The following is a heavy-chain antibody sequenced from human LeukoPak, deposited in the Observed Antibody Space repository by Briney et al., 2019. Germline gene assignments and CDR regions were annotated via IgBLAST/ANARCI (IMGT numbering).Heavy chain of an antibody. D-gene: IGHD5-12*01. V-gene: IGHV4-38-2*01. CDR2: IYHSGST. J-gene: IGHJ4*02. CDR1: GYSISSGYY. Sequence: PSETLSLTCAVSGYSISSGYYWGWIRQPPGKGLEWIGSIYHSGSTYYNPPLKSRVTISVDTSKNQFSLKLSSVTAADTAVYYCARRHRGYSGYEYFDYWGQGTLVTVSS. CDR3: ARRHRGYSGYEYFDY.